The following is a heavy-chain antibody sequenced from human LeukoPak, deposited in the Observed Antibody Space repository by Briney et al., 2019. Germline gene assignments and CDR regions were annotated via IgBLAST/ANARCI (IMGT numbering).Heavy chain of an antibody. J-gene: IGHJ3*02. CDR3: ARGGHSSNDAFDI. D-gene: IGHD6-13*01. CDR1: GYTFTGYY. CDR2: INPNSGGT. V-gene: IGHV1-2*04. Sequence: ASVKVSCKASGYTFTGYYMHWVRQAPGQGLEWMGWINPNSGGTNYARKFQGWVTMTRDTSISTAYMELSRLRSDDTAVYYCARGGHSSNDAFDIWGQGTMVTVSS.